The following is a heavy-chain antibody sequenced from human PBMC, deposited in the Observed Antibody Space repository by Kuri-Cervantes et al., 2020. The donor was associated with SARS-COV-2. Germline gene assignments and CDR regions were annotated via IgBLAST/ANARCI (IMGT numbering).Heavy chain of an antibody. D-gene: IGHD6-13*01. J-gene: IGHJ4*02. CDR3: ARDSRPRSIAAAGY. Sequence: GESLKISCAASGFNFSSYSMNWVRQAPGKGLEWVSSISSSSSYIYYADSVKGRFTISRDNAKNSLYLQMNSLRAEDTAVYYCARDSRPRSIAAAGYWGQGTLVTVSS. V-gene: IGHV3-21*01. CDR1: GFNFSSYS. CDR2: ISSSSSYI.